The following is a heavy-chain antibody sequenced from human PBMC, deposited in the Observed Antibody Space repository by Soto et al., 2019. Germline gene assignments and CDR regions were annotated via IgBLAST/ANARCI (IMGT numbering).Heavy chain of an antibody. V-gene: IGHV3-23*01. CDR1: GFTFSSYA. Sequence: GGSLRLSCAASGFTFSSYAMTWVRQAPGKGLEWVSAISGDGGSTYYAGSVKGRLAISRDNSKNTLSLQMSSLKTEDTALYYCAKESRYSDYVRAFDFWGQGTMVTVSS. CDR2: ISGDGGST. J-gene: IGHJ3*01. CDR3: AKESRYSDYVRAFDF. D-gene: IGHD5-12*01.